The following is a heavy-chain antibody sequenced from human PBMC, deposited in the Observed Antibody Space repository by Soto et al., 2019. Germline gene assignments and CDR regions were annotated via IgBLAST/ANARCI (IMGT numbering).Heavy chain of an antibody. CDR3: ARLPGGYSYADYYYYGMDV. CDR1: GYSFTSYW. CDR2: IDPSDSYT. D-gene: IGHD5-18*01. V-gene: IGHV5-10-1*01. J-gene: IGHJ6*02. Sequence: GESLKISCKGSGYSFTSYWISWVRQMPGKGLEWMGRIDPSDSYTNYSPSFQGHVTISADKSISTAYLQWSSLKASDTAMYYCARLPGGYSYADYYYYGMDVWGQGTTVTVSS.